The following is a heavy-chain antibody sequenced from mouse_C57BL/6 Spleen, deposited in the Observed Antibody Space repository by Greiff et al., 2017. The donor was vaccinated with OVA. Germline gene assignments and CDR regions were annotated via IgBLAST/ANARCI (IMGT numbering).Heavy chain of an antibody. D-gene: IGHD1-1*01. Sequence: VQLQQSGAELVRPGASVTLSCKASGYTFTDYEMHWVKQTPVHGLEWIGAIDPETGGTAYNQKFKGKAILTADKSSSTAYMELRSLTSEDSAVYYCTRRLHYGSSNWYFDVWGTGTTVTVSS. CDR2: IDPETGGT. CDR1: GYTFTDYE. CDR3: TRRLHYGSSNWYFDV. J-gene: IGHJ1*03. V-gene: IGHV1-15*01.